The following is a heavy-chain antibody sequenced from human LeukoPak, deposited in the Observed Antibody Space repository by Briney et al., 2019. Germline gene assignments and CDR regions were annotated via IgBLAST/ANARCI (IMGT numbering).Heavy chain of an antibody. CDR3: ARVATMRASWGWFFDQ. CDR2: IDTSSTTM. J-gene: IGHJ4*02. Sequence: GGSLRLSCAASGLTFSKYSMTWVRQAPGKGLEWVSFIDTSSTTMYYTDSVKGRFTISRDNAKNSLYLQMNSLKVEDTAIYYCARVATMRASWGWFFDQWGQGTLVIVSS. D-gene: IGHD3-16*01. V-gene: IGHV3-48*04. CDR1: GLTFSKYS.